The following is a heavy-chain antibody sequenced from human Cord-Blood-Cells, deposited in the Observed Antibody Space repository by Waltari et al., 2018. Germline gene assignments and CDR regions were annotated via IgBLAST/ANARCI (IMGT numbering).Heavy chain of an antibody. D-gene: IGHD2-2*02. CDR3: ARRLPAAIMGGFDP. CDR1: GYTFTSYD. V-gene: IGHV1-8*03. CDR2: MDPKCGNT. J-gene: IGHJ5*02. Sequence: QVQLVQSGAEVKKPGASVKVSCKASGYTFTSYDINWVRQATGQGLEWMGWMDPKCGNTGYAQKFQGRITITRNTSISTAYMELSSLRSEDTAVYYCARRLPAAIMGGFDPWGQGTLVTVSS.